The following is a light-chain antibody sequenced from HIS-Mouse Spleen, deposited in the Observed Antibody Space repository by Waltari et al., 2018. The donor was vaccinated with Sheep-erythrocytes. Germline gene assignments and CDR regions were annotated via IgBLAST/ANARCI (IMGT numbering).Light chain of an antibody. J-gene: IGKJ2*01. CDR1: QSIRSY. V-gene: IGKV1-39*01. Sequence: EIHMTQSPSSLSASVGDKVPFTCRASQSIRSYLNWYQQKPGKAPKLLIDAASSLQSGVPSRFRGSGSGTEFTLTISSLQPEDFATYYCQQSYSTPYTFGQGTKLEIK. CDR3: QQSYSTPYT. CDR2: AAS.